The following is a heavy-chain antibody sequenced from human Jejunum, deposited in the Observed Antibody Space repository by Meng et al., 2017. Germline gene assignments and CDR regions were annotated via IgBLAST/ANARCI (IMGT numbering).Heavy chain of an antibody. CDR2: IRYDGSNT. V-gene: IGHV3-30*02. Sequence: GESLKISCAASGFIFSNYGMIWVRQAPGKGLEWVALIRYDGSNTYYEDSVKGRFTISRDNSKNTLYLQMNSLRAEDTAVYYCARDLRGLRGGITGAAGTDVWGQGTTVTVSS. CDR3: ARDLRGLRGGITGAAGTDV. J-gene: IGHJ6*02. CDR1: GFIFSNYG. D-gene: IGHD3-10*01.